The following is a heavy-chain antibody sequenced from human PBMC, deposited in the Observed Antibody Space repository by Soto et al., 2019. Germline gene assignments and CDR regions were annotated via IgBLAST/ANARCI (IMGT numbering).Heavy chain of an antibody. CDR2: IFYSGST. D-gene: IGHD5-18*01. V-gene: IGHV4-59*01. J-gene: IGHJ4*01. CDR3: ARVKRGYSYGSIIDF. Sequence: KPSETLSLTCTVSGDSIRNYYWSWIRQPPGKGLEYIGCIFYSGSTTYNPSLKSRVAMSVDTSRNQFALKLRSVTAADTATYYCARVKRGYSYGSIIDFWGRGTLVTVSS. CDR1: GDSIRNYY.